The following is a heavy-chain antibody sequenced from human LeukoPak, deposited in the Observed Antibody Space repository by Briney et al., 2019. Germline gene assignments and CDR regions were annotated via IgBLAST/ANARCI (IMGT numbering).Heavy chain of an antibody. CDR2: IIPIFGTA. CDR1: GGTFSSYA. CDR3: ARRTRAQIPFFFDI. D-gene: IGHD1-1*01. Sequence: ASVKVSCKASGGTFSSYAISWVRQAPGQGLEWMGGIIPIFGTANYAQKFQGRVTITADESTSTAYMELSSLRSEDTAVYYCARRTRAQIPFFFDIWGQGTMVTASS. J-gene: IGHJ3*02. V-gene: IGHV1-69*13.